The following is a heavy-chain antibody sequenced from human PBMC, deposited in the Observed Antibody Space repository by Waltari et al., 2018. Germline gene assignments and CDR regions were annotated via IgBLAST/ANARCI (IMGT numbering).Heavy chain of an antibody. Sequence: QVQLQQWGAGLLKPSETLSLTCAVYGGSFSGYYWSWIRQHPGKGLEWIGEINHSGSPNSNPSLKSRVTISVDTSKNQFSLKLSSVTAADTAVDYCARGGGYYDFWSGSGGQGTLVTVSS. CDR1: GGSFSGYY. V-gene: IGHV4-34*01. CDR3: ARGGGYYDFWSGS. J-gene: IGHJ4*02. CDR2: INHSGSP. D-gene: IGHD3-3*01.